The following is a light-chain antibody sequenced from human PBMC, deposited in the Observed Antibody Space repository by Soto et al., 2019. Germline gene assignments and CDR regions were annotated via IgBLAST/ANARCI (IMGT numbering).Light chain of an antibody. V-gene: IGKV1-27*01. CDR3: QKNFGALRT. CDR2: TAS. Sequence: DIQMTQSPSSLSASVGDRVTITCRASQDIGIYLSWYQQKSGGVPRLLIYTASTLQSGDPSRFSGSRSGTDFPLTIRSLQPEEAATSFCQKNFGALRTFGQGTKVEIK. CDR1: QDIGIY. J-gene: IGKJ1*01.